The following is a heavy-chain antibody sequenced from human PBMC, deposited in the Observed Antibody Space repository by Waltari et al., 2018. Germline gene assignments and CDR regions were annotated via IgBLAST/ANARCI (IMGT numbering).Heavy chain of an antibody. V-gene: IGHV3-21*02. J-gene: IGHJ6*02. D-gene: IGHD6-19*01. CDR1: GFKFRDYA. CDR2: IGSSSSFM. CDR3: AREGAEQWVVEDYGMDV. Sequence: EVQLVESGGGLFKPGGSLRRSCAPPGFKFRDYAMNWVRQAPGKGLEWVSAIGSSSSFMDYADSVRGRFTVSRDNAKNTLYLQMDTLRAEDTAVYYCAREGAEQWVVEDYGMDVWGQGTTVTVS.